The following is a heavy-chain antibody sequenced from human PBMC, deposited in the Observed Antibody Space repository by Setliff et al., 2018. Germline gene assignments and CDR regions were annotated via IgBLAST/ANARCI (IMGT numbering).Heavy chain of an antibody. J-gene: IGHJ6*03. Sequence: SETLSLTCAVSGDSISSGNWWSWVRQPPEKGLEWIGEINHSGNTNYNPSLKSRVTISVDKSTNQFSLKLNSVTAADTAVYYCVRTDYSDGRYSMDVWGKGTTVTVTS. CDR1: GDSISSGNW. CDR3: VRTDYSDGRYSMDV. V-gene: IGHV4-4*02. D-gene: IGHD6-19*01. CDR2: INHSGNT.